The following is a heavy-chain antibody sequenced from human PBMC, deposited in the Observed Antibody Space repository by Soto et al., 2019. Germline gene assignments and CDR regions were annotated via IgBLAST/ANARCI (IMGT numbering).Heavy chain of an antibody. J-gene: IGHJ5*02. CDR2: INSDGSST. Sequence: AGGSLRLSCAASGFTFSSYWMHWVRQAPGKGLVWVSRINSDGSSTSYADSVKGRFTISRDNAKNTLYLQMNSLRAEDTAVYYCASSQPENNWFDPWGQGTLVTVSS. CDR3: ASSQPENNWFDP. D-gene: IGHD2-2*01. V-gene: IGHV3-74*01. CDR1: GFTFSSYW.